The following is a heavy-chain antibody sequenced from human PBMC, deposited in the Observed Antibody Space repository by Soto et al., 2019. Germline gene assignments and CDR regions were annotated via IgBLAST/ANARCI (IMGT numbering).Heavy chain of an antibody. CDR2: INPNSGGT. CDR3: ARAYCSSTSCYSEGDAFDI. CDR1: GYTFTGYY. Sequence: GASVKVSCKASGYTFTGYYMHWVRQAPGQGLEWMGWINPNSGGTNYAQKFQGWVAMTRDTSISTAYMELSRLRSDDTAVYYCARAYCSSTSCYSEGDAFDIWGQGTMDTVSS. J-gene: IGHJ3*02. V-gene: IGHV1-2*04. D-gene: IGHD2-2*01.